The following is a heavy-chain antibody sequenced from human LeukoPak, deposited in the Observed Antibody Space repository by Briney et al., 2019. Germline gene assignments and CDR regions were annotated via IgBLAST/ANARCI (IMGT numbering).Heavy chain of an antibody. CDR3: AKDKTSVATASFDY. Sequence: GGSLRLSCAASGFTFDDYAMHWVRQAPGKGLEWVSGISWNSGSIGYADSVKGRFTISRDNAKNSLYLQMNSLRAEDTALYYCAKDKTSVATASFDYWGQGTLVTVSS. D-gene: IGHD5-12*01. CDR2: ISWNSGSI. J-gene: IGHJ4*02. CDR1: GFTFDDYA. V-gene: IGHV3-9*01.